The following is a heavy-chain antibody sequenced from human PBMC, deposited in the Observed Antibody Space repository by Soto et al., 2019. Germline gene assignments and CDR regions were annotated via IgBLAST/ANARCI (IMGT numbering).Heavy chain of an antibody. CDR2: INSSGDRT. CDR1: GYSFPNYF. V-gene: IGHV1-46*01. Sequence: ASVKVSCKASGYSFPNYFMHWVRQVPGQGPEWMGMINSSGDRTTYAQKFQGRVTLTRDTSTSTVYMELSSLRSEDTALYYCAAAYYGSGSYPKVVLDAFDIWGQGTMVTVSS. J-gene: IGHJ3*02. CDR3: AAAYYGSGSYPKVVLDAFDI. D-gene: IGHD3-10*01.